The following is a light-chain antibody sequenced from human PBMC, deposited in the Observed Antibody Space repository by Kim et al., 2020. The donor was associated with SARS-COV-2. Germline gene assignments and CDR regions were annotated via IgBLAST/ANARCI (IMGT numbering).Light chain of an antibody. CDR3: QQCYSTPQT. CDR1: QSISSY. V-gene: IGKV1-39*01. Sequence: DIQMTQSPSSLSASVGDRVTITCRASQSISSYLNWYQQKPGKAPKLLIYAASSLQSGVPSRFSGSGSGTDFTLTISSLQPEDVATYYCQQCYSTPQTFGQGTKVDIK. CDR2: AAS. J-gene: IGKJ1*01.